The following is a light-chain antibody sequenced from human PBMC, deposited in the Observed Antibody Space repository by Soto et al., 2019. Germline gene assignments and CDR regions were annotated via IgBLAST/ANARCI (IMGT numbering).Light chain of an antibody. Sequence: EIVMTQSPSTLSVSLGDRVTLSCRASQSVSSNLAWYQQKPGQAPRLLIYGASSRDTGIPARFSGSGSGTEFTLTISSLQSEDFAVYYCQQYNNWPRTFGQGTKVDIK. CDR1: QSVSSN. CDR3: QQYNNWPRT. J-gene: IGKJ1*01. CDR2: GAS. V-gene: IGKV3-15*01.